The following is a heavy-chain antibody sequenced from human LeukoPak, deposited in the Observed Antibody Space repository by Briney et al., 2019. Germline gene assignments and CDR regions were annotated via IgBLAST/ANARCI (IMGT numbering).Heavy chain of an antibody. Sequence: PSETLSLTCTVSGGSISSGGYYWSWIRQHPGKGLEWIGYIYYSGSTYYNPSLKSRVTISVDTSKNQFSLELSSVTAADTAVYYCARESSSGWYFFDYWGQGTLVTVSS. D-gene: IGHD6-19*01. V-gene: IGHV4-31*03. CDR2: IYYSGST. J-gene: IGHJ4*02. CDR1: GGSISSGGYY. CDR3: ARESSSGWYFFDY.